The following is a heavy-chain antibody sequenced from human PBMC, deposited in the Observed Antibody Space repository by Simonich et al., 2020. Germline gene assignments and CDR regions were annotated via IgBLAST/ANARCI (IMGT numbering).Heavy chain of an antibody. CDR1: GGSISSSSYY. J-gene: IGHJ4*02. Sequence: QLQLQESGPGLVKPSETLSLTCTVSGGSISSSSYYWGWIRQPPGKGLEWIGGIYHSGSTYYTPSLKSRVTISVDTSKNQFSLKLSSVTAADTAVYYCARGLTGDYWGQGTLVTVSS. D-gene: IGHD7-27*01. CDR3: ARGLTGDY. CDR2: IYHSGST. V-gene: IGHV4-39*07.